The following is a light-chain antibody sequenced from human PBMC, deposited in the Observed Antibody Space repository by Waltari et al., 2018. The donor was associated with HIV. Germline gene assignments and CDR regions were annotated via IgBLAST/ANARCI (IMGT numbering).Light chain of an antibody. Sequence: EIVMTQSPATLSVSPGERATLSCRASQSVSRNLAWYQQKPGQAPRLLIYGASTRATGTPDRFSGTGAGTDFTLTISSLQSEDVVVYYCQQYNGWPETFGQGTKVESK. J-gene: IGKJ1*01. CDR3: QQYNGWPET. CDR1: QSVSRN. V-gene: IGKV3-15*01. CDR2: GAS.